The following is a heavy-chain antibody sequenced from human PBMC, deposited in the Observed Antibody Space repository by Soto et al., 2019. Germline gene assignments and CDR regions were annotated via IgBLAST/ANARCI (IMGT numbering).Heavy chain of an antibody. J-gene: IGHJ5*02. Sequence: QVQLVQSGAEVKKPGSSVKVSCKASGGTFSSYAISWVRQAPGQGLEWMGGIIPIFGTANYAQKFQGRVTITADESTSTAYMERSSLRSEDTAVYYCAGYCSGTSCSNWFDPWGQGTLVTVSS. CDR3: AGYCSGTSCSNWFDP. CDR1: GGTFSSYA. CDR2: IIPIFGTA. V-gene: IGHV1-69*01. D-gene: IGHD2-2*01.